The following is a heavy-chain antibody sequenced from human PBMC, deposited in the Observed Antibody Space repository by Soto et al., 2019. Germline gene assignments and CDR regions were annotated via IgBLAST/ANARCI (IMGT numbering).Heavy chain of an antibody. Sequence: ASVKVSCKASGYTFTGYYMHWVRQAPGQGLEWMGWINPNSGGTNYAQKFQGWVTMTRDTSISTAYMELSRLRSDDTAVYYCAGRARVPAATANYGMDVWGQGTTVTVSS. CDR2: INPNSGGT. V-gene: IGHV1-2*04. J-gene: IGHJ6*02. CDR3: AGRARVPAATANYGMDV. D-gene: IGHD2-2*01. CDR1: GYTFTGYY.